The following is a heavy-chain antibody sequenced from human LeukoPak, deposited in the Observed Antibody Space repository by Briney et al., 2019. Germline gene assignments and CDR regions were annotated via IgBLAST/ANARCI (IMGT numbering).Heavy chain of an antibody. J-gene: IGHJ4*02. D-gene: IGHD3-22*01. CDR1: GGTFSSYA. Sequence: EASVKVSCKASGGTFSSYAISWVRQAPGQGLERMGGIIPIFGTANYAQKFQCRVTITTDESTSTAYMELSSLRSEDTAVYYCAAEVDSSGYYYFDYWGQGTLVTVSS. CDR2: IIPIFGTA. V-gene: IGHV1-69*05. CDR3: AAEVDSSGYYYFDY.